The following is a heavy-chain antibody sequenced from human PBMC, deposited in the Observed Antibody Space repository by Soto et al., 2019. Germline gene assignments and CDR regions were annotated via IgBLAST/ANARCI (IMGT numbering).Heavy chain of an antibody. Sequence: GGSLRLSCAASGFTFSSYGMHWVRQAPGKGLEWVAVISYDGSNKYYADSVKGRFTISRENSKNTLYLQMNSLRAEETAVYYGAKDPATGLVGGGDYYGMDVWGQGTTVTVSS. CDR3: AKDPATGLVGGGDYYGMDV. CDR1: GFTFSSYG. D-gene: IGHD2-8*02. J-gene: IGHJ6*02. CDR2: ISYDGSNK. V-gene: IGHV3-30*18.